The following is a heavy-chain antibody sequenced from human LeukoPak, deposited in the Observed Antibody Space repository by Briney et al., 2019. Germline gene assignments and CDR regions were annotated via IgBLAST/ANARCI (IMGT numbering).Heavy chain of an antibody. CDR3: ARGHSSGSYLWWAWDNYFDY. D-gene: IGHD1-26*01. Sequence: ASVKVSYKASGYTFTSYDINWVRQATGQGLEWMGWMNPNSGNTGYAQKFQGRVTMTRNTSISTAYMELSSLRSEDTAVYYCARGHSSGSYLWWAWDNYFDYWGQGTLVTVSS. CDR2: MNPNSGNT. CDR1: GYTFTSYD. V-gene: IGHV1-8*01. J-gene: IGHJ4*02.